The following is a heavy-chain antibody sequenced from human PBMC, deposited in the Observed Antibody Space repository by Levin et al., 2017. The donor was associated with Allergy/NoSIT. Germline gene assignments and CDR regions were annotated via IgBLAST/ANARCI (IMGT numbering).Heavy chain of an antibody. CDR1: GFTFSSYW. V-gene: IGHV3-7*02. J-gene: IGHJ3*02. CDR2: IKQDGSEK. D-gene: IGHD6-19*01. CDR3: ARALAVAGAVAFDM. Sequence: GGSLRLSCGASGFTFSSYWMNWVRQAPGKGLEWVASIKQDGSEKYYVDSVKGRFTLSRDNAKNSLYLQMNSLRAEDTAVYHCARALAVAGAVAFDMWGRGTKVTVSS.